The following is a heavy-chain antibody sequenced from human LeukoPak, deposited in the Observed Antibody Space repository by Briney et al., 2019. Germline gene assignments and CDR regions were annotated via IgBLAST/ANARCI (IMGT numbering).Heavy chain of an antibody. CDR2: INSDGSST. D-gene: IGHD6-13*01. CDR1: GFTFSSYW. J-gene: IGHJ4*02. Sequence: GGSLRLPCAAPGFTFSSYWMHWVRQAPGKGLVWVSRINSDGSSTNYADSVKGRFTISRDNAKNTLYLQMNSLRAEDTAVYYCARVISSSWSPPGYWGQGTLVTVSS. V-gene: IGHV3-74*01. CDR3: ARVISSSWSPPGY.